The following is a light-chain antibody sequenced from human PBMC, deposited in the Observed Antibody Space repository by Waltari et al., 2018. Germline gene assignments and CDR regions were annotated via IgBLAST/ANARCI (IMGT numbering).Light chain of an antibody. CDR1: SSDVGSINL. J-gene: IGLJ1*01. V-gene: IGLV2-18*02. CDR3: SSYTSGSTFPYV. Sequence: QSALTQPPSVSGSPGQSVTISCTGTSSDVGSINLVSWYQQPPGTAPKLMIYEVSHRPSGVPDRFSGSKSGNTASLTISGLQAEDEADYYCSSYTSGSTFPYVFGTGTKVIVL. CDR2: EVS.